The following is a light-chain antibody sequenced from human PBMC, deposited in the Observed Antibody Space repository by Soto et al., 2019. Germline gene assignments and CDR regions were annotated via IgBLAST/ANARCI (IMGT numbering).Light chain of an antibody. CDR3: QQIYSTPWT. V-gene: IGKV1-39*01. CDR1: QSISSY. CDR2: AAS. Sequence: DIQMTQSQSSLSASVGDRVTITCRASQSISSYLNWYQQKPGKAPKLLIYAASSLQSVVPSRFSGSGSGTDFTLTISSLQPEDFATYYCQQIYSTPWTFGQGTKVEIK. J-gene: IGKJ1*01.